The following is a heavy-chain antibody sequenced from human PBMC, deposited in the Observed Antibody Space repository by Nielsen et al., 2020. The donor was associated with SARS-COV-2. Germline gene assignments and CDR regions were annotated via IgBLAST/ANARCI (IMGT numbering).Heavy chain of an antibody. CDR1: GFTFSDYY. D-gene: IGHD7-27*01. CDR2: ISSSGSTI. J-gene: IGHJ4*02. Sequence: GESLKISCAASGFTFSDYYMSWIRQAPGKGLEWVSYISSSGSTIYYADSVKGRFTISRDNAKNSLYLQMNSLRAEDTAVYYCARDRLWGFDYWGQGTLVTVSS. CDR3: ARDRLWGFDY. V-gene: IGHV3-11*01.